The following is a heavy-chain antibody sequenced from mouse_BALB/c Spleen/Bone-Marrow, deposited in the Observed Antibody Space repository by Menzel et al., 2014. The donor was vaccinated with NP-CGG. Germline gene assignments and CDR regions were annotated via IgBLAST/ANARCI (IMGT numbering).Heavy chain of an antibody. J-gene: IGHJ2*01. CDR2: ISSGSSTI. CDR3: ARSGSSSGYFDY. Sequence: EVKVVESGGGLVQPGGSRNLSCAASGFTFSSFGMHWVRQAPEKGLEWVAYISSGSSTIYYADTVMGRFTISRDNPKNTLFLQMTSLRSEDTAMYYCARSGSSSGYFDYWGQGTTLTVSS. V-gene: IGHV5-17*02. D-gene: IGHD1-1*01. CDR1: GFTFSSFG.